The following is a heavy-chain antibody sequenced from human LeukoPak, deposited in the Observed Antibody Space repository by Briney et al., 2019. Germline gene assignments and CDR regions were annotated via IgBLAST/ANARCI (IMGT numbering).Heavy chain of an antibody. CDR1: AFTVSSNY. CDR3: ARGPGNYGDYVGYYGMDV. CDR2: IYIGGST. V-gene: IGHV3-66*02. D-gene: IGHD4-17*01. J-gene: IGHJ6*02. Sequence: GGSLRLSCAASAFTVSSNYMSWVRQAPGKGLEWVSVIYIGGSTYYADSVKGRFTIYRDNSKNTLYLQMNSLRAEDTAVYYCARGPGNYGDYVGYYGMDVWGQGTTVTVSS.